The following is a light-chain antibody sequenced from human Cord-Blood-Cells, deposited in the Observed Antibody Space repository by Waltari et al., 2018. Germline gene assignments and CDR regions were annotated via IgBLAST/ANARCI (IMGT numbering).Light chain of an antibody. Sequence: QSALTQPRSVSGSPGQSVTISCTGTSSDVGGYNYVSWYQQHQGKAPKLMIYDVSKRPSGVPDRFSGSKSGNTASLTISGLQAEDEADYYCCSYAGSYKGVFGTGTKVTVL. V-gene: IGLV2-11*01. CDR2: DVS. CDR3: CSYAGSYKGV. CDR1: SSDVGGYNY. J-gene: IGLJ1*01.